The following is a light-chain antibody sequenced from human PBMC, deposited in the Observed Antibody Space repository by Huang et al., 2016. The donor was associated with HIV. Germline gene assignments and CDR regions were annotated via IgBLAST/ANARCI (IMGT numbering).Light chain of an antibody. CDR3: QHYNNWPPWT. CDR1: QGVSNN. CDR2: GAS. J-gene: IGKJ1*01. V-gene: IGKV3D-15*01. Sequence: EIVMTQSPATLSVSPGERATLSCRASQGVSNNIAWYQQKPGQTPRLLIHGASTRATGIAAKFSGRGSGTDFTLTITSLQPEDSAVYYCQHYNNWPPWTFGQGPRWKS.